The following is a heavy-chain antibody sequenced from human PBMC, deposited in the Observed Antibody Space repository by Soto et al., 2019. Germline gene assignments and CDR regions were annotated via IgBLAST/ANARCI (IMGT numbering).Heavy chain of an antibody. Sequence: PGGSLRLSCAASGFTFSSYGMHWVRQAPGKGLEWVAVISYDGSNKYYADSVKGRFTISRDNSKNTLYLQMNSLRAEDTAVYYCAKDLLRQSGYYYYGMDVWGQGTTVTVSS. J-gene: IGHJ6*02. CDR1: GFTFSSYG. V-gene: IGHV3-30*18. D-gene: IGHD6-19*01. CDR2: ISYDGSNK. CDR3: AKDLLRQSGYYYYGMDV.